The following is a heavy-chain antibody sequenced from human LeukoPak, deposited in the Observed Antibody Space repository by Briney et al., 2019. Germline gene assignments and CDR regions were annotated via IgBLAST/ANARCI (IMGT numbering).Heavy chain of an antibody. CDR3: ASGFYDFWSGYHGFFAPPGWAFDI. V-gene: IGHV3-48*01. J-gene: IGHJ3*02. D-gene: IGHD3-3*01. CDR2: ISSRGSSI. CDR1: GFIFSSYS. Sequence: GGSLRLSCAASGFIFSSYSMNWVRQAPGKGLEWVSYISSRGSSIYYADSVKGRFTISRDNSKSTLYLQMNSLRAEDTAVYYCASGFYDFWSGYHGFFAPPGWAFDIWGQGTMVTVSS.